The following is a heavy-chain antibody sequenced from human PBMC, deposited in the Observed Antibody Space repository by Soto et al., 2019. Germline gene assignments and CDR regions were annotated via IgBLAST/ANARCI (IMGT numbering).Heavy chain of an antibody. V-gene: IGHV3-33*01. Sequence: QVQLVESGGGVVQPGRSLRLSCAASGFTFSSYGMHWVRQAPGKGLEWVAVIWYDGSNKYYADSVKGRFTISRDNSKNNVIVKKNSWRAGDTVVYWWARDRAMVVAPAASGDLRRPVEPGAPAYYSNRAVGGKGPTATVSS. CDR1: GFTFSSYG. D-gene: IGHD2-2*01. CDR2: IWYDGSNK. CDR3: ARDRAMVVAPAASGDLRRPVEPGAPAYYSNRAV. J-gene: IGHJ6*03.